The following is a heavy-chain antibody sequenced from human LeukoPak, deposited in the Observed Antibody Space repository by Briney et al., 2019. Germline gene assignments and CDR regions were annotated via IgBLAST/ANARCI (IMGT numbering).Heavy chain of an antibody. J-gene: IGHJ4*02. CDR3: ARQRYSSSDYFDY. Sequence: GESLKISCQGYGYRFASHWIGWERQMPGKGPEWLGIIYPGDSDTRYNPSFQGQVIISADKSNSVAYLQWTSLKASDTAMYYCARQRYSSSDYFDYWGQGTLVTVSS. CDR2: IYPGDSDT. V-gene: IGHV5-51*01. CDR1: GYRFASHW. D-gene: IGHD6-6*01.